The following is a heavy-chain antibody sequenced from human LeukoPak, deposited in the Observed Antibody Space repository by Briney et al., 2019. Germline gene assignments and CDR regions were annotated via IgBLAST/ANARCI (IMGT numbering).Heavy chain of an antibody. CDR2: ISGGAGGT. D-gene: IGHD6-19*01. J-gene: IGHJ4*02. Sequence: GGSLRLSCAASGFTFSNYAMSWVRQAPGKGLEWVSAISGGAGGTYYADSVKGRFTISRDNSKNTLYLQMNSLRAEDTAVYYCSKWTVAGLGSGFWGQGTLVTVSS. CDR3: SKWTVAGLGSGF. V-gene: IGHV3-23*01. CDR1: GFTFSNYA.